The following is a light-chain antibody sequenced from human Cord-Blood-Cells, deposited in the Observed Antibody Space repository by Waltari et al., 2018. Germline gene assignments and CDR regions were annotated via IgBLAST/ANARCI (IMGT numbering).Light chain of an antibody. Sequence: EIQMTQSLSSLSASVGDRVTITCRAIQSISSYLNWYQQKPGKALKLLIYAASSLQSGVPSRFSGSGSWTDFTLTISSLQPEDFATYYCQQSYSTPLTFGGGTKVEIK. CDR2: AAS. J-gene: IGKJ4*01. CDR1: QSISSY. V-gene: IGKV1-39*01. CDR3: QQSYSTPLT.